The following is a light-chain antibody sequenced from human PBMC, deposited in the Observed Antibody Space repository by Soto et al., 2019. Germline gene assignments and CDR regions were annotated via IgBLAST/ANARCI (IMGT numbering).Light chain of an antibody. V-gene: IGLV1-40*01. CDR1: SSNIGAGYD. J-gene: IGLJ2*01. CDR3: QSYDSSLSGPVV. Sequence: QSVLTQPPSVSGAPGQRVTISCTGSSSNIGAGYDVHWYQQLPGTAPKLLIYGNSNRPSGVPDRFSGSKSGTSASLALTGLQAEDEADYYCQSYDSSLSGPVVFGGGTKLTVL. CDR2: GNS.